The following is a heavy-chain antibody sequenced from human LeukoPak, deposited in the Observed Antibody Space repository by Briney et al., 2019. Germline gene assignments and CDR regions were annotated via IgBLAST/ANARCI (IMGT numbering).Heavy chain of an antibody. D-gene: IGHD3-10*01. CDR3: ARDSALLWFGENNWFDP. V-gene: IGHV1-3*01. CDR1: EYTFTDYA. CDR2: INAGNGNT. J-gene: IGHJ5*02. Sequence: ASVKVSCKASEYTFTDYAINWVRQAPGQRLEWMGWINAGNGNTKYSQKFQGRVTITRDTSASTAYMELSSLTSEDTAVYYCARDSALLWFGENNWFDPWGQGTLVTVSS.